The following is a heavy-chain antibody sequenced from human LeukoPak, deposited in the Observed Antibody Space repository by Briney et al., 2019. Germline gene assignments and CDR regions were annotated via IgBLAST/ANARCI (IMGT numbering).Heavy chain of an antibody. CDR2: ISSSSSTI. D-gene: IGHD3-22*01. Sequence: PGGSLRLSCAASGFTFSSYSMNWVRQAPGKGLEWVSYISSSSSTIYYADSVKGRFTISRDNAKNSLYLQMNSLRAEDTAVYYCARGSSSGYPDYWGQGTLVTVSS. V-gene: IGHV3-48*04. CDR3: ARGSSSGYPDY. CDR1: GFTFSSYS. J-gene: IGHJ4*02.